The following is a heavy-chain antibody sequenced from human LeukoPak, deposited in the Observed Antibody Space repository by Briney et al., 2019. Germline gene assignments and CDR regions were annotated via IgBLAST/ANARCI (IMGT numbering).Heavy chain of an antibody. Sequence: ASVKVSCKVSGYTLTELSMHWVRQAPGQGLEWMGWINPNTGDTNYAQKFQGRVTMTRDTSISTAYMELTRLRSDDTAVYYCARGYYDSSAYYSADYWGQGTLVTVSS. V-gene: IGHV1-2*02. CDR1: GYTLTELS. CDR3: ARGYYDSSAYYSADY. J-gene: IGHJ4*02. D-gene: IGHD3-22*01. CDR2: INPNTGDT.